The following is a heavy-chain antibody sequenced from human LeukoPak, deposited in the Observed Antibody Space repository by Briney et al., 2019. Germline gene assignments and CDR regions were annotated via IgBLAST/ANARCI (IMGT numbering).Heavy chain of an antibody. CDR3: ARDQTYYYDSSGYYARYYYGMDV. Sequence: SQTLSLTCTVSGGSISSGDYYWSWIRQPPGKGLEWIGYIYYSGSTYYNPSLKSRVTMSVDTSKNQFSLKLSSVTAADTAVYYCARDQTYYYDSSGYYARYYYGMDVWGQGTTVTVSS. J-gene: IGHJ6*02. V-gene: IGHV4-30-4*01. CDR1: GGSISSGDYY. D-gene: IGHD3-22*01. CDR2: IYYSGST.